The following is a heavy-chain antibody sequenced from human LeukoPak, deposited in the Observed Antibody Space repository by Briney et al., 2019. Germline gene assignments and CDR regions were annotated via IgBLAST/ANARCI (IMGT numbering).Heavy chain of an antibody. J-gene: IGHJ2*01. CDR1: GGSFSGYY. CDR3: ARAPDYGDYGSYWYFDL. Sequence: SETLSLTCAVYGGSFSGYYWSWIRQPPGKGLEWIGEINHSGSTNYNPSLKSRVTISVGTSKNQFSLKLSSVTAADTAVYYCARAPDYGDYGSYWYFDLWGRGTLVTVSS. D-gene: IGHD4-17*01. CDR2: INHSGST. V-gene: IGHV4-34*01.